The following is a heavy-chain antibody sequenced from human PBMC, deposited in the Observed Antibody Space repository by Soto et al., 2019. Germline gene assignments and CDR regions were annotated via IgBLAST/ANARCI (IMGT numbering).Heavy chain of an antibody. CDR1: GGTFSSYA. J-gene: IGHJ6*02. D-gene: IGHD3-22*01. V-gene: IGHV1-69*13. Sequence: GASVKVSCKASGGTFSSYAISWVRQAPGQGLEWMGGIIPIFGTANYAQKFQGRVTITADESTSTAYMELSRLRSDDTAVYYCARDKKYYYDSSGYPGSFYYYGMDVWGQGTTVTVSS. CDR3: ARDKKYYYDSSGYPGSFYYYGMDV. CDR2: IIPIFGTA.